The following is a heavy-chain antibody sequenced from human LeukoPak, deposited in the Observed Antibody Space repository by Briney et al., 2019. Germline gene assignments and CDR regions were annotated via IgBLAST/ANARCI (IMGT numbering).Heavy chain of an antibody. J-gene: IGHJ4*02. CDR3: AKDLLYYYDSSGSCDY. CDR2: ISGSGGST. Sequence: HPGASLILSCAASGFTFSSYAMSWVRQAPGKGLEWVSAISGSGGSTYYADSVKGRFTISRDNSKNTLYLQMNSLRAEDTAVYYCAKDLLYYYDSSGSCDYWGQGTLVTVSS. D-gene: IGHD3-22*01. V-gene: IGHV3-23*01. CDR1: GFTFSSYA.